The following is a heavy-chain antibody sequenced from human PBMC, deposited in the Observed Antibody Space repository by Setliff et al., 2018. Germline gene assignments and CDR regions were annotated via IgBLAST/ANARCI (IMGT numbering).Heavy chain of an antibody. V-gene: IGHV4-39*01. D-gene: IGHD2-15*01. CDR1: GDSISSSSYY. J-gene: IGHJ3*02. Sequence: SETLSLTCSVSGDSISSSSYYWGWIRQPPGKGLEWIGSINYSGITYYSPSLKSRVIVSVDTSKNQFSLKLSSVTDADTAVYYCARLPGYCNGGNCYGYYTFDIWGQGTMVTVSS. CDR2: INYSGIT. CDR3: ARLPGYCNGGNCYGYYTFDI.